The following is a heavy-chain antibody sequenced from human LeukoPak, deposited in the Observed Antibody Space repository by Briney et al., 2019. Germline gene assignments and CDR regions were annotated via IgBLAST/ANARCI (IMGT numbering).Heavy chain of an antibody. V-gene: IGHV4-59*08. J-gene: IGHJ4*02. CDR1: GGSISSYY. Sequence: PSETLSLTCTVSGGSISSYYWNWIRQPPGKGLEWIGYVYYSGSTNYNPSLKSRVTISIGTSKNQFSLKLSSVTAADTAVYYCARISSGWYYFDYWGQGTLVTVSS. CDR3: ARISSGWYYFDY. D-gene: IGHD6-19*01. CDR2: VYYSGST.